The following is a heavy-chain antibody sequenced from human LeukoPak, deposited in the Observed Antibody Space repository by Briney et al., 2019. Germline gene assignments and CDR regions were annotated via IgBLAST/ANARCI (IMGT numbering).Heavy chain of an antibody. Sequence: GGSLRLSCAASGFTLSTNYMNWVRQATGKGLEWVSILYSGSDTYYADSVKGRFTISRDSSKNILSLQMNNLRADDTAVYYCARVGDHFHWYLDLWGRGTLVTVSS. CDR3: ARVGDHFHWYLDL. CDR2: LYSGSDT. D-gene: IGHD3-10*01. CDR1: GFTLSTNY. V-gene: IGHV3-53*01. J-gene: IGHJ2*01.